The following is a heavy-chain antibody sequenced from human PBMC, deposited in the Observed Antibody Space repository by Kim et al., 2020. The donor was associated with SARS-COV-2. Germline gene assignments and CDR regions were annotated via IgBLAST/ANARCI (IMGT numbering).Heavy chain of an antibody. Sequence: NGNIGYSQNFQGRVPITRDTSASTAYMELSSLTSEDTAIYYCLRGGGGYWGQGTLVTVSS. V-gene: IGHV1-3*01. D-gene: IGHD3-16*01. CDR3: LRGGGGY. CDR2: NGNI. J-gene: IGHJ4*02.